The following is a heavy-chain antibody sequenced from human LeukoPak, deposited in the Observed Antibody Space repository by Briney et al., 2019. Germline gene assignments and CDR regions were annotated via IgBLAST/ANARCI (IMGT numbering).Heavy chain of an antibody. V-gene: IGHV3-7*01. CDR2: IKQDGSDK. J-gene: IGHJ5*02. Sequence: PGGSLRLSCAASGFTFSTYWMSWVRQAPGKGLEWVANIKQDGSDKYYVDSVKGRSTISRDNAKNSLFLQMNSLRAEDTAVYYCARGVIIRGRLDPWGQGTLVTVSS. CDR1: GFTFSTYW. CDR3: ARGVIIRGRLDP. D-gene: IGHD3-16*02.